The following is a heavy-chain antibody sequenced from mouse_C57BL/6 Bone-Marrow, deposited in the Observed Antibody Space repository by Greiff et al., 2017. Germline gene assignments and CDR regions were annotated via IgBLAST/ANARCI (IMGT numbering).Heavy chain of an antibody. J-gene: IGHJ2*01. D-gene: IGHD1-1*01. CDR2: IAPGSGST. V-gene: IGHV1S41*01. CDR1: GYTFTSYW. Sequence: DLVKPGASVKLSCKASGYTFTSYWINWIKQRPGQGLEWIGRIAPGSGSTYYNEMFKGKATLTVDKSSSTAYIQLSSLSSEDSAVYFCARYYGSSYYFDYWGQGTTLTVSS. CDR3: ARYYGSSYYFDY.